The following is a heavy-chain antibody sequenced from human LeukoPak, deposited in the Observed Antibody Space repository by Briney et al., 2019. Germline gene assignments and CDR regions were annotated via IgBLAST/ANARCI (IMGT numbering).Heavy chain of an antibody. D-gene: IGHD5-24*01. V-gene: IGHV4-34*01. CDR1: GGSFSNYY. Sequence: SETPSLTCAVYGGSFSNYYWSWIRHPPGKGLEWIGEVHPYGHSNYNPSLESRVTISIDRSKNQLSLKIGSVTAADTAVYYCSRGRDQSKTGDFWGQGTLVTVSS. J-gene: IGHJ4*02. CDR3: SRGRDQSKTGDF. CDR2: VHPYGHS.